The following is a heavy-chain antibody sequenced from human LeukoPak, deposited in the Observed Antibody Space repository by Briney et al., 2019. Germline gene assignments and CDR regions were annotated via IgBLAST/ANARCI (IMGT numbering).Heavy chain of an antibody. J-gene: IGHJ5*02. CDR3: ARGGQWLVLSWFDP. Sequence: SETLSLTCTVSGGSISSGSYYWRWIRQPAGKGLEGIGRIYSSGSTNYNPSLKSRVTISVDTSKNQFSLKLSSVTAADTAVYYCARGGQWLVLSWFDPWGQGTLVTVSS. CDR2: IYSSGST. V-gene: IGHV4-61*02. D-gene: IGHD6-19*01. CDR1: GGSISSGSYY.